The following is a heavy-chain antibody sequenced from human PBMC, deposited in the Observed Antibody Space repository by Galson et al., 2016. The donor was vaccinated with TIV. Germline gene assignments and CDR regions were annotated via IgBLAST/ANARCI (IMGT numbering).Heavy chain of an antibody. J-gene: IGHJ3*02. V-gene: IGHV3-49*03. D-gene: IGHD1-26*01. CDR2: ITSKTYGATT. CDR3: TRTAMGSARNAFDI. CDR1: GFTFGHYA. Sequence: SLRISCAASGFTFGHYAVNWFRQAPGKGLEWVGFITSKTYGATTEYAASVKGRFTISRDDSRNIAYLQMNSLKTEDTAVYYCTRTAMGSARNAFDIWGQGTVVTVSS.